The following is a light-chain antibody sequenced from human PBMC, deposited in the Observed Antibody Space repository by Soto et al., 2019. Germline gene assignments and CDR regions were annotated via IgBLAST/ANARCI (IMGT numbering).Light chain of an antibody. Sequence: QSVLTQPPSVSAAPGQKVTTSCSGSSSNIGNNYVSWYQQLPGTAPKLLIYENNKRPSGIPDRFSGSKSGTSATLGITGLQTGDEADFYCGKWDSSLSARVSGTGTKVTVL. V-gene: IGLV1-51*02. CDR2: ENN. CDR3: GKWDSSLSARV. CDR1: SSNIGNNY. J-gene: IGLJ1*01.